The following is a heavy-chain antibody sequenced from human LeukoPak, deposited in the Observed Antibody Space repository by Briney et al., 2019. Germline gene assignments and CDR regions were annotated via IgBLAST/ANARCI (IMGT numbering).Heavy chain of an antibody. CDR2: IIPMFETA. D-gene: IGHD3-9*01. CDR1: GGTFSSYA. CDR3: ARGIRYYDILTGHVKGHDNSYYYYMDV. J-gene: IGHJ6*03. Sequence: SVKVSCKASGGTFSSYAISWVRQAPGQGLEWMGGIIPMFETANYAQKFQGRVTITADEFTTTVYMELSSLRSEDTAVYYCARGIRYYDILTGHVKGHDNSYYYYMDVWGQGTAVTISS. V-gene: IGHV1-69*13.